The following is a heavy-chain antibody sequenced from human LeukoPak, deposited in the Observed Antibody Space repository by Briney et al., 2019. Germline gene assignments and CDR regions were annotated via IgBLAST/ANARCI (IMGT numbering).Heavy chain of an antibody. CDR1: GFTFSSYS. D-gene: IGHD3-10*01. V-gene: IGHV3-21*01. CDR2: ISSSSSYI. J-gene: IGHJ6*03. Sequence: GGSLRLSCAASGFTFSSYSMNWVRQAPGKGLEWVSSISSSSSYIYYADSVKGRFTISRDNAKNSLYLQMNSLRAEDTAVYYCARAVVRGVIIKYYYYYYMDVWGKGTTVTISS. CDR3: ARAVVRGVIIKYYYYYYMDV.